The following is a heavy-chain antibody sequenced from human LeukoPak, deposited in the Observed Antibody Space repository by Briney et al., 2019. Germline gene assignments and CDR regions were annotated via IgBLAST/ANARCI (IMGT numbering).Heavy chain of an antibody. V-gene: IGHV3-30*02. CDR3: AKDNAAVVDF. J-gene: IGHJ4*02. Sequence: GGSLRLSCAASGFSFSSYGMHWVRQASGKGLEWVTFIRYDGSNKFYADPVKGRFTISRDSSKNTLYLQMNSLRDEDTAVYYCAKDNAAVVDFWGQGTLVTVSS. D-gene: IGHD6-19*01. CDR2: IRYDGSNK. CDR1: GFSFSSYG.